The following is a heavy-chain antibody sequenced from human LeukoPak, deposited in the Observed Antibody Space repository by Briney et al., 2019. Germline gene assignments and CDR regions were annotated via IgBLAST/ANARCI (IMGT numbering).Heavy chain of an antibody. V-gene: IGHV3-20*04. CDR1: GFTFDDYT. Sequence: GGSLRLSCAASGFTFDDYTMSWVRQAPGKGLEWVSGINWNGGSTGYVDSVKGRFTISRDNAKNSLYLQMNSLRAEDTAVYYCARDSLGYSSSLDYWGQGTLVTVSS. CDR3: ARDSLGYSSSLDY. D-gene: IGHD6-13*01. CDR2: INWNGGST. J-gene: IGHJ4*02.